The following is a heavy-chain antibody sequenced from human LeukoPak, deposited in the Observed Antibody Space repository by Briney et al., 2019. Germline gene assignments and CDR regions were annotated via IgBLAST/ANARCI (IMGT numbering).Heavy chain of an antibody. D-gene: IGHD4-11*01. V-gene: IGHV3-20*04. CDR2: IRWSGGST. Sequence: GGSLRLSCAASGFTFSSYAMSWVRQAPGKGLECVSGIRWSGGSTGYADSVKGRFIISRDNAKNSLYLQMNSLRAEDSALYYCARGVYSNYPNYYYMDVWGKGTTVTVSS. CDR1: GFTFSSYA. J-gene: IGHJ6*03. CDR3: ARGVYSNYPNYYYMDV.